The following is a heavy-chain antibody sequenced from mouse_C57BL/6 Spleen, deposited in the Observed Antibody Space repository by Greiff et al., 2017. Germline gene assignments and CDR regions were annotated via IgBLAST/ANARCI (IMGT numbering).Heavy chain of an antibody. CDR1: GFTFTDYY. CDR2: IRNKANGYTT. CDR3: ARVYSNNHYYAMDD. D-gene: IGHD2-5*01. Sequence: EVKLVASGGGLVQPGGSLSLSCAASGFTFTDYYMSWVRQPPGTALEWLGFIRNKANGYTTEYSASVKGRFTISSANSQSILYLQMNALRAEDSATYYCARVYSNNHYYAMDDWGQGTSVTVSS. V-gene: IGHV7-3*01. J-gene: IGHJ4*01.